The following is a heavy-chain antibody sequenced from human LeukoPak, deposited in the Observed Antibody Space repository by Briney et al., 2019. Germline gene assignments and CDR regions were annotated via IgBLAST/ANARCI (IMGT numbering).Heavy chain of an antibody. CDR2: INWNGGST. CDR3: ARDRVAAGKLLYYYYGMDV. V-gene: IGHV3-20*04. J-gene: IGHJ6*02. Sequence: GGSLRLSCAASGFTFDDYGMSWVRQAPGKGLEWVSGINWNGGSTGYADSVKGRFTISRDNSKNTLYLQMNSLRAEDTAVYYCARDRVAAGKLLYYYYGMDVWGQGTTVTVSS. CDR1: GFTFDDYG. D-gene: IGHD6-13*01.